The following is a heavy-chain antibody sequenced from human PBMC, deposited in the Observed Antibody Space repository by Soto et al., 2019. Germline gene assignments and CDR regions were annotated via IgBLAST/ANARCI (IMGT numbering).Heavy chain of an antibody. CDR1: GFTFSGHP. Sequence: PGGSLRLSCSASGFTFSGHPMHWVRQAPGLGLEHVAGISKNGAITFYADSVKGRFTISRDNSKNTLFLYVGSLTMEDTAVYYCVRDRCCESSQVLPCLEVGGRGTMVPVSS. D-gene: IGHD2-2*01. CDR3: VRDRCCESSQVLPCLEV. V-gene: IGHV3-64D*06. J-gene: IGHJ3*01. CDR2: ISKNGAIT.